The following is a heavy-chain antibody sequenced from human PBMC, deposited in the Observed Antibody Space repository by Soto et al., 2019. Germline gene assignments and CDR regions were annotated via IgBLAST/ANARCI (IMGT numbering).Heavy chain of an antibody. J-gene: IGHJ3*02. D-gene: IGHD1-26*01. CDR1: GFTFSRYD. V-gene: IGHV3-13*04. CDR3: ARGVYHTRPGPFDPFDI. Sequence: EVQLVESGGGLVQPGGSLRLSCAASGFTFSRYDMHWVRQRTGGGLEWVSAIGTAGDTFYPDSVRGRFTISREDAKNSLYLQMYSLRAGDTAVYYGARGVYHTRPGPFDPFDIWGQGTVVTVSS. CDR2: IGTAGDT.